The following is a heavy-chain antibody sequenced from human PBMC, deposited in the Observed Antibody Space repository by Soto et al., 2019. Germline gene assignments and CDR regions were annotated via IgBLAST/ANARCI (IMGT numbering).Heavy chain of an antibody. J-gene: IGHJ6*02. CDR3: ARGATSYFYHYYYGMDV. CDR1: GFTFSSYA. CDR2: ISGSGSSI. Sequence: EVQLLESGGGLVQPGGSLRLSCAASGFTFSSYAMSWVRQAPGKGLEWVSAISGSGSSIYYADSVKGRFTISRDNAKNSLYLQMNSLRAEDTAVYYCARGATSYFYHYYYGMDVWGQGTTVTVSS. V-gene: IGHV3-23*01. D-gene: IGHD2-21*01.